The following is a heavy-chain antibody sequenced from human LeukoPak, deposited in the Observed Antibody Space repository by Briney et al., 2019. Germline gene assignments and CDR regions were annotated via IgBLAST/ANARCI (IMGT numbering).Heavy chain of an antibody. CDR2: INWNGGST. V-gene: IGHV3-20*04. CDR3: ARGAASYYYGSGSFIDY. CDR1: GFTFDDYG. Sequence: GGSLRLSCAASGFTFDDYGMSWVRQAPGKGLGWVSGINWNGGSTGYADSVKGRFTISRDNAKNSLYLQMNSLRAEDTALCYCARGAASYYYGSGSFIDYWGQGTLVTVSS. D-gene: IGHD3-10*01. J-gene: IGHJ4*02.